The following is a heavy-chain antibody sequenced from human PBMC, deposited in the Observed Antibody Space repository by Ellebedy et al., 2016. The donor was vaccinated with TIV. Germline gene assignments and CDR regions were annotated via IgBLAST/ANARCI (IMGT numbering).Heavy chain of an antibody. Sequence: ASVKVSXXASGYTFTGYYMHWVRQAPGQGLEWMGWINPNSGGTNYAQKFQGWVTMTRDTSISTAYMELSRLRSDDTAVYYCARGGYCSGGSCYKNNWFDPWGQGTLVTVSS. D-gene: IGHD2-15*01. J-gene: IGHJ5*02. CDR2: INPNSGGT. CDR3: ARGGYCSGGSCYKNNWFDP. CDR1: GYTFTGYY. V-gene: IGHV1-2*04.